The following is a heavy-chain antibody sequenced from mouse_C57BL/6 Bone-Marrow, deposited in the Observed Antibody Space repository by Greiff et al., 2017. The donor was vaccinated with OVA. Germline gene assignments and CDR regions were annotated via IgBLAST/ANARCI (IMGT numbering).Heavy chain of an antibody. Sequence: EVKVVESGGGLVKPGGSLKLSCAASGFTFSDYGMHWVRQATEKGLEWVAYISSGSSTIYYADKVKGRFTISTDNANNTRFLQITRLSAEDTAMYYCASPWTVYYFDYWGQGTTLTVSS. V-gene: IGHV5-17*01. CDR3: ASPWTVYYFDY. J-gene: IGHJ2*01. CDR2: ISSGSSTI. CDR1: GFTFSDYG.